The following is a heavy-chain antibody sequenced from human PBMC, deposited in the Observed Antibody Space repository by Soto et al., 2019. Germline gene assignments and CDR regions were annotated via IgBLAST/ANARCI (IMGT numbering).Heavy chain of an antibody. CDR3: VRNGYYSLDV. J-gene: IGHJ6*02. V-gene: IGHV4-4*02. D-gene: IGHD3-22*01. Sequence: QVQLQESGPGLVRPSGTLSLTCAVSGDSIIGTGWWSWVRQSPGKGLDWIGEVYHSEATNYNPSLKSRVTISVDTSRNQFSLNLGSVTAADTAVYYCVRNGYYSLDVWGQGTTVTVSS. CDR1: GDSIIGTGW. CDR2: VYHSEAT.